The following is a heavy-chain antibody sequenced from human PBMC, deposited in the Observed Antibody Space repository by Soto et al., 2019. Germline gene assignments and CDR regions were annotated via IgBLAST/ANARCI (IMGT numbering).Heavy chain of an antibody. D-gene: IGHD3-10*01. CDR2: IYDSGST. J-gene: IGHJ6*03. V-gene: IGHV4-39*01. Sequence: SETLSLTCTVSGGSISSSSYYWGWIRQPPGKGLEWIGSIYDSGSTYYNPSLKSRVTISVDTSKNQFTLKLSSVTAAETAVYYCARIYGSGSYEVDYYYYMDVWGKGTTVTVSS. CDR3: ARIYGSGSYEVDYYYYMDV. CDR1: GGSISSSSYY.